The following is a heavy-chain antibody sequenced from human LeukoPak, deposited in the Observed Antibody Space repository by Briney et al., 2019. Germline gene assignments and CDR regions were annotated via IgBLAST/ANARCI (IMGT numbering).Heavy chain of an antibody. CDR2: MYYGGSP. Sequence: PSEALSLTCTVSGGSISSFYWSWIRQPPGKGLVWIGYMYYGGSPNYNPSLKSRVITSLDTSKKQFSLKLNSVTTADTAVYYCVTGRYSYGWYDHWGQGILVIVSS. D-gene: IGHD1-26*01. CDR3: VTGRYSYGWYDH. CDR1: GGSISSFY. V-gene: IGHV4-59*13. J-gene: IGHJ5*02.